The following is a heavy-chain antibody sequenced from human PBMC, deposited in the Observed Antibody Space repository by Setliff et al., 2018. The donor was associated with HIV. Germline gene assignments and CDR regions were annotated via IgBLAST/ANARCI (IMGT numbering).Heavy chain of an antibody. D-gene: IGHD2-21*02. Sequence: SETLSLTCTVSGGSMSTYYWSWIRQPPGKGLEWIGYIYTSGSTNYNPSLRSRVTISVDTSKNHFSLRLSSVTAADTAVYYCARGEFYCGTDRYWSSFDYWGQGSLVTVSS. CDR3: ARGEFYCGTDRYWSSFDY. CDR1: GGSMSTYY. J-gene: IGHJ4*02. CDR2: IYTSGST. V-gene: IGHV4-4*08.